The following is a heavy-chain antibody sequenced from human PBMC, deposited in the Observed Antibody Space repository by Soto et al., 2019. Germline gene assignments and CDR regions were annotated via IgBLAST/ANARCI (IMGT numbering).Heavy chain of an antibody. CDR2: ISGSGNTI. J-gene: IGHJ4*02. CDR3: ARMGNLVFDY. D-gene: IGHD4-4*01. V-gene: IGHV3-11*01. Sequence: QVQLVESGGGLVKPGGSLRLSCAASGFTFSDYYMSWIRQAPGKGLDWVAYISGSGNTIYYADSVKGRFTISRDNPKNSLYLQLNTLGADDTAVYYCARMGNLVFDYWGQGSLVTVSS. CDR1: GFTFSDYY.